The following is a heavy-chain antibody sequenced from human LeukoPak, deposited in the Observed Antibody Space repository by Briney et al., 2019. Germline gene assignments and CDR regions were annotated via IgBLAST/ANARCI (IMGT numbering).Heavy chain of an antibody. D-gene: IGHD5-18*01. CDR2: ISSSSSYI. Sequence: PGGSLRLSCAASGFTFSSYSMNWVRQAPGKGLEWVSSISSSSSYIYYADSVKGRFTISRDNAKNSLYLQMNSLRAEDTAVYYCARDRRLQLWLLDYWGQGTLVTVSS. CDR3: ARDRRLQLWLLDY. V-gene: IGHV3-21*01. CDR1: GFTFSSYS. J-gene: IGHJ4*02.